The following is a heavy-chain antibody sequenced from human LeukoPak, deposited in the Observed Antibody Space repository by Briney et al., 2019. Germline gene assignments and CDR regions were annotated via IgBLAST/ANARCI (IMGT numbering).Heavy chain of an antibody. J-gene: IGHJ5*02. CDR2: IIPILGIA. Sequence: SVTVSFMASVGTFINYAISWVRQAPGQGREWMGGIIPILGIANYAQKFHGRVTLTADNSTSTAYMELSGLRSEDTAVYYCARVRGSGGAFDPWGQGTLVTVSS. CDR1: VGTFINYA. V-gene: IGHV1-69*04. D-gene: IGHD6-19*01. CDR3: ARVRGSGGAFDP.